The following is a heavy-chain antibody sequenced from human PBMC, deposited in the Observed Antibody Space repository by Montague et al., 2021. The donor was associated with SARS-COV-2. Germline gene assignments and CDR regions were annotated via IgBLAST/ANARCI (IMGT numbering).Heavy chain of an antibody. V-gene: IGHV4-34*01. CDR1: GGSFSGYY. J-gene: IGHJ3*02. D-gene: IGHD3-10*01. CDR3: AIPMVRGFSRAFDI. Sequence: SETLSLTCAVYGGSFSGYYWSWIRQPPGKGLEWIGEINHSGSTNYNLSLKSRVTISVDTSKNQFSLKLSSVTDADTAVYYCAIPMVRGFSRAFDIWGQGTMVTVSS. CDR2: INHSGST.